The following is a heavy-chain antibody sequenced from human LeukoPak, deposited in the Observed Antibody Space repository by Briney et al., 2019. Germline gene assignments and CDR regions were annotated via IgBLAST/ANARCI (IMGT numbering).Heavy chain of an antibody. D-gene: IGHD3-10*01. V-gene: IGHV3-48*03. Sequence: GGSLRLSCAASGFTLSSYEMNWVRLAPGKGLEWISYISRTGNSIYYADSVKGRFTISRDNAKNSLYLQMNSLRDEDTAVYYCARSPYYYGSGGPVVFDYWGQGTLVTVSS. CDR1: GFTLSSYE. J-gene: IGHJ4*02. CDR2: ISRTGNSI. CDR3: ARSPYYYGSGGPVVFDY.